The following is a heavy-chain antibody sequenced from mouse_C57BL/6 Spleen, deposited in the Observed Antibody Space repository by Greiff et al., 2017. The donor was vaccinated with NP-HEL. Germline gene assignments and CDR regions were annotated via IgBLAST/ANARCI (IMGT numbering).Heavy chain of an antibody. CDR1: GYSITSGYY. V-gene: IGHV3-6*01. CDR2: ISYDGSN. J-gene: IGHJ2*01. CDR3: ARSPYGSRGDY. Sequence: VQLKESGPGLVKPSQSLSLTCSVTGYSITSGYYWNWIRQFPGNKLEWMGYISYDGSNNYNPSLKNRISITRDTSTNQFFLKLNSVTTEDTATYYCARSPYGSRGDYWGQGTTLTVSS. D-gene: IGHD1-1*01.